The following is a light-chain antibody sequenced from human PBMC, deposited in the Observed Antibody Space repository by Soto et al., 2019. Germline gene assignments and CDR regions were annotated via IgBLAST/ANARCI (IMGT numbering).Light chain of an antibody. V-gene: IGKV2-28*01. Sequence: DIVMIQSPLSLPVTPGEPASISCRSSQSLLHSNGYDYLDWYLQKPGQSPQLLIYLGSNRASGVPDRFSGSGSGTDFTLKISRVEAEDVGIYYCMQTLQIRWTFGQGTKVEIK. CDR2: LGS. J-gene: IGKJ1*01. CDR1: QSLLHSNGYDY. CDR3: MQTLQIRWT.